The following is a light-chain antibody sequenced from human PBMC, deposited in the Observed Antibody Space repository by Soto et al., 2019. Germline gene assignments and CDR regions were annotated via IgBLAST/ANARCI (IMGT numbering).Light chain of an antibody. CDR2: GAS. CDR1: QSVSGN. J-gene: IGKJ1*01. CDR3: NQYNNWPPT. V-gene: IGKV3D-15*01. Sequence: EIVMTQSPATLSVSPGERATLSCRASQSVSGNLAWYQQKPGQAPRLLIYGASTRATGIPARFSGSGSWTEFTLTISSLQSEDFAVYYCNQYNNWPPTFGQGIKVESK.